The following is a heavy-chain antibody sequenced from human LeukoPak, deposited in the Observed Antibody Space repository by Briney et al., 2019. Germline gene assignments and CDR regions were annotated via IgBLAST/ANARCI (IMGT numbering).Heavy chain of an antibody. CDR2: ISGSSSDI. Sequence: GGSLRLSCAASGFTFRNHAMNWVRQAPGKGLEWVSSISGSSSDIYYADSVKGRFTVSRDNAKNSLYLQMNSLRAEDTAVYYCARRGYYDSSGYDYWGQGTLVTVSS. J-gene: IGHJ4*02. CDR3: ARRGYYDSSGYDY. V-gene: IGHV3-21*01. CDR1: GFTFRNHA. D-gene: IGHD3-22*01.